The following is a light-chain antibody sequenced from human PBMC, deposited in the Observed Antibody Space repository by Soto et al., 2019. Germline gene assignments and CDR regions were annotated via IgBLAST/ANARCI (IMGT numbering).Light chain of an antibody. Sequence: SALTYPASVSGSPGQSIIISCTGTGTDIGAYNYVSWYQQHPGKAPKLLIYEVTNRPSGVSNRFSGSKSGNTASLTISGLHAEDEANYYCNSYTSLSNRVFGTGTKVTV. J-gene: IGLJ1*01. CDR3: NSYTSLSNRV. CDR1: GTDIGAYNY. V-gene: IGLV2-14*01. CDR2: EVT.